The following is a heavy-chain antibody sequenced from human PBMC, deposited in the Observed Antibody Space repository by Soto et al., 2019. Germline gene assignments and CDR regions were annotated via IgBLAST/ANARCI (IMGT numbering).Heavy chain of an antibody. CDR1: GFTFNNHA. D-gene: IGHD3-9*01. Sequence: DVQLLEAGGGLIQPGGSLRLSCAASGFTFNNHAMAWVRKAPGKGLEWFSSIGHSGYSINYGDSVKGRFTIYRDNSKNMVFLEMNGLRAEDTGVYYCARSDDKDILTGCYNWGQGALVTVSS. J-gene: IGHJ4*02. CDR3: ARSDDKDILTGCYN. CDR2: IGHSGYSI. V-gene: IGHV3-23*01.